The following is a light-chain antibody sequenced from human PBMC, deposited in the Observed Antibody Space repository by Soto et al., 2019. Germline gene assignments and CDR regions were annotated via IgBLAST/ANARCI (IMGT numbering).Light chain of an antibody. J-gene: IGKJ2*03. CDR1: QSISAY. CDR3: QQTYSSPYS. Sequence: DIQLTQSPSSLSASVGDRLTITCRANQSISAYLSWYQQSPGKAPKLLMYAASNLQSGVPSRFSGSGSGTDFTLTITSLRPGDFATYYCQQTYSSPYSFGQGTKVEIK. CDR2: AAS. V-gene: IGKV1-39*01.